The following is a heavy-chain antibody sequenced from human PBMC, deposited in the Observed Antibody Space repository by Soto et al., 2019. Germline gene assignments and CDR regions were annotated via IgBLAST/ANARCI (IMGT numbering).Heavy chain of an antibody. CDR2: ISSSSSYI. Sequence: GGSLRLSCAASGFTFSSYSMNWFRQAPGKGLEWVSSISSSSSYIYYADSVKGRFTISRDNAKNSLYLQMNSLRAEDTAVYYCARGIGYWYFDLWGRGTLVTVSS. CDR3: ARGIGYWYFDL. J-gene: IGHJ2*01. CDR1: GFTFSSYS. V-gene: IGHV3-21*01.